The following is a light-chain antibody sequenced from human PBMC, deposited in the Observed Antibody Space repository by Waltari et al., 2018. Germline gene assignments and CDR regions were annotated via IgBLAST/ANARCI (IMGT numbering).Light chain of an antibody. Sequence: DIQLTQSPSFLSASVGDRVTITCRASQGISTYLAWYQQKPGKAPKLLIYAASTLQSGVPSRFSGSGSGTECTLTISSLQPEDFAIYYCQQLNNYLWTFGQGTEVEIK. V-gene: IGKV1-9*01. CDR1: QGISTY. J-gene: IGKJ1*01. CDR3: QQLNNYLWT. CDR2: AAS.